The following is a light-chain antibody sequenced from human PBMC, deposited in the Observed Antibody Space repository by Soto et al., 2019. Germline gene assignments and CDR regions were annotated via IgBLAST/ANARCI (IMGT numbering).Light chain of an antibody. J-gene: IGKJ1*01. V-gene: IGKV3-15*01. CDR3: QEYIHWPPGM. Sequence: EIVMTQSPATLSVSPGERATLSCRASQSVGSNLAWYRQKPGQAPRLLIYGASARATGIPARFSGSGSGTEFTLTISSLQSEDFAVYYCQEYIHWPPGMFGPGTTVDIK. CDR1: QSVGSN. CDR2: GAS.